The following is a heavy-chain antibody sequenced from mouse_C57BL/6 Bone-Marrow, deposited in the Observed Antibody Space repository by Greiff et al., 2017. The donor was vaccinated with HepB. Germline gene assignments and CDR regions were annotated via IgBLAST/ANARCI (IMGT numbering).Heavy chain of an antibody. Sequence: EVQRVESEGGLVQPGSSMKLSCTASGFTFSDYYMAWVRQVPEKGLEWIANINYDGSSTYYLDSLKSRFIISGDNAKNILYLQMSSLKSEDTATYYCARDGGGVDDYWGQGTTLTVSS. CDR1: GFTFSDYY. CDR2: INYDGSST. V-gene: IGHV5-16*01. J-gene: IGHJ2*01. CDR3: ARDGGGVDDY.